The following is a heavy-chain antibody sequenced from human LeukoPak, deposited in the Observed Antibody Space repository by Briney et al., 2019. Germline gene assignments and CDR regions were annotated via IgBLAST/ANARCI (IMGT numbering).Heavy chain of an antibody. V-gene: IGHV3-7*01. CDR1: GFTFSSAW. Sequence: GGSLRLSCAASGFTFSSAWMSWVRQAPGKGLEWVANVNQDGSGKYYVDSVKGRFTISKDNAKNSLYLQMNSLRAEDTAVYYCAKAAEVGSYRHFDYWGQGTLVTVSS. CDR3: AKAAEVGSYRHFDY. J-gene: IGHJ4*02. D-gene: IGHD3-16*02. CDR2: VNQDGSGK.